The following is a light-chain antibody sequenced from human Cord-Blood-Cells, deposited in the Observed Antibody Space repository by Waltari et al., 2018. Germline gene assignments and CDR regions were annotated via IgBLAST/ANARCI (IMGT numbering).Light chain of an antibody. Sequence: QSALTQPRSVSASPGQSVTISCTGTSSDVAGNNYVSRDQQHPGKAPKLMISDVSKRPSGVPDRFSGSKSGNTASLTISGLQAEDEADYYCCSYAGSYTVVFGGGTKLTVL. CDR3: CSYAGSYTVV. CDR2: DVS. CDR1: SSDVAGNNY. V-gene: IGLV2-11*01. J-gene: IGLJ2*01.